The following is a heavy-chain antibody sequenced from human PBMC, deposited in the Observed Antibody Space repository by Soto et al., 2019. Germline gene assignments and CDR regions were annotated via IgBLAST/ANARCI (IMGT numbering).Heavy chain of an antibody. D-gene: IGHD3-3*01. CDR3: ARFMITIFGVVTGPQNWFDP. V-gene: IGHV1-18*01. CDR1: GYTFTSYG. Sequence: VKVSCKSSGYTFTSYGITWVRQDPGQGLEWMGWISAYNGNTNYAQKLQGRVTMTTDTSTSTAYMELRSLRSDDTAVYYCARFMITIFGVVTGPQNWFDPWGQGTLVTVSS. J-gene: IGHJ5*02. CDR2: ISAYNGNT.